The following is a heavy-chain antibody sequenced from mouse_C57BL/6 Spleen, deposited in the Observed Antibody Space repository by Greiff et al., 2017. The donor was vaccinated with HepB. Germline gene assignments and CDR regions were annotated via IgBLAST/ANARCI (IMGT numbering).Heavy chain of an antibody. CDR3: ARDLMYSNYGAMDY. CDR2: ISDGGSYT. D-gene: IGHD2-5*01. CDR1: GFTFSSYA. Sequence: EVKVVESGGGLVKPGGSLKLSCAASGFTFSSYAMSWVRQTPEKRLEWVATISDGGSYTYYPDNVKGRFTISRDNAKNNLYLQMSHLKSEDTAMYYCARDLMYSNYGAMDYWGQGTSVTVSS. V-gene: IGHV5-4*01. J-gene: IGHJ4*01.